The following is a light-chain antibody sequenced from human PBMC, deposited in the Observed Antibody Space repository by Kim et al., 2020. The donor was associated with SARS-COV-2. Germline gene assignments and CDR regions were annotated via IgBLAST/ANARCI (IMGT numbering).Light chain of an antibody. CDR3: SSYTNRRTYV. V-gene: IGLV2-14*03. CDR2: DDN. CDR1: SSDVDACKY. Sequence: GPSRTSYWRGASSDVDACKYIAWYQQYPDKVPDLIIFDDNNRPSGISNRFSGSKSGNAASLTISGLQADDADDYYCSSYTNRRTYVFGAKTKVTVL. J-gene: IGLJ1*01.